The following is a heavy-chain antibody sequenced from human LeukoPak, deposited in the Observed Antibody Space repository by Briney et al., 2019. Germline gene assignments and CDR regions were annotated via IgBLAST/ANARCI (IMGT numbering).Heavy chain of an antibody. D-gene: IGHD4-11*01. V-gene: IGHV1-2*06. CDR3: ARGESTVNAFDI. J-gene: IGHJ3*02. CDR2: INPNSGGT. Sequence: ASVTVSCTASGYTFTGYYMHWVRQAPGQGLEWMGRINPNSGGTNYAQKFQGRVTMTRDTSISTAYMELSRLRSDDTAVYYCARGESTVNAFDIWGQGTMVTVSS. CDR1: GYTFTGYY.